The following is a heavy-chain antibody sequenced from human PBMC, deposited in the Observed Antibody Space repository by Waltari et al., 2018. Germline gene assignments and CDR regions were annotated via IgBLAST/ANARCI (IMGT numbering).Heavy chain of an antibody. V-gene: IGHV4-4*02. CDR2: IYHSGST. CDR3: ARAYGTGYYNLYAFDI. D-gene: IGHD3-9*01. CDR1: GASISSRNW. J-gene: IGHJ3*02. Sequence: QVQLQESGPGLVKPSGTLSLTCAVSGASISSRNWWSGVRQPPGKGLEWIGEIYHSGSTNYNPSLKSRVTISVDKSKNQFSLKLSSVTAADTAVYYCARAYGTGYYNLYAFDIWGQGTMVTVSS.